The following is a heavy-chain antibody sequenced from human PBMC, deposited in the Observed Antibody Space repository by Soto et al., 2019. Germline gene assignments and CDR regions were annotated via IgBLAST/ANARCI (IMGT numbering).Heavy chain of an antibody. J-gene: IGHJ4*02. CDR1: GFTFSSYA. CDR3: GKLGWVALHTCFDY. CDR2: ISGSGGST. D-gene: IGHD5-12*01. V-gene: IGHV3-23*01. Sequence: EVQLLESGGCLVQPGGSLSLSCAASGFTFSSYAMSWVRQAPGKGLEWVSAISGSGGSTYYADSVKGRFTIPRDNSKNALYLQMNSLRAEDTAVYCCGKLGWVALHTCFDYWGQGTLVTVSS.